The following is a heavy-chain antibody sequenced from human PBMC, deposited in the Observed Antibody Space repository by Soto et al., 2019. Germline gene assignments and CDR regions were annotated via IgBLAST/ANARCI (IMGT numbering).Heavy chain of an antibody. V-gene: IGHV1-18*04. CDR1: VYTFSTHG. D-gene: IGHD4-17*01. Sequence: GXSVKVSCKASVYTFSTHGVSWVRRAPGQGLEWMGWISGYNGNTNYAQKFQGRVTMTTETSTNTAYMELRSLRSDDTALYYCASWAGQVRDFGGPLDHWGQGTLVTVS. J-gene: IGHJ4*02. CDR3: ASWAGQVRDFGGPLDH. CDR2: ISGYNGNT.